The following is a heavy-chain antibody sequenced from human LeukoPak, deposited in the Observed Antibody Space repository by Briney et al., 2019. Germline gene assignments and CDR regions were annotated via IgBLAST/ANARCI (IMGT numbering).Heavy chain of an antibody. V-gene: IGHV3-23*01. CDR3: AGTITMIVGDFGY. J-gene: IGHJ4*02. CDR2: ISGSGGTT. Sequence: PGGALRLSCAASGFTLSSYAMTWVRHAPGQGLDSLSTISGSGGTTYYADSVKGRFTVSRDNSENTLYLHMNSLRAEDTAIYYCAGTITMIVGDFGYWGQGTLVTVSS. CDR1: GFTLSSYA. D-gene: IGHD3-22*01.